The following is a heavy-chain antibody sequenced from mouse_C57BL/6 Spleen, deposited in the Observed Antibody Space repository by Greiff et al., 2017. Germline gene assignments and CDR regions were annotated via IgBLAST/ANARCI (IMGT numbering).Heavy chain of an antibody. Sequence: EVKLEESGGGLVKPGGSLKLSCAASGFTFSSYAMTWVRQTPEKRLEWVATISDGGSYTYYPANVKGRFTISRDKAQNNLYMKRSPLKSEGTAMYNWAREARYNGSSSDYDAMDYGGQGTSVTVSS. V-gene: IGHV5-4*01. CDR2: ISDGGSYT. CDR1: GFTFSSYA. CDR3: AREARYNGSSSDYDAMDY. J-gene: IGHJ4*01. D-gene: IGHD1-1*01.